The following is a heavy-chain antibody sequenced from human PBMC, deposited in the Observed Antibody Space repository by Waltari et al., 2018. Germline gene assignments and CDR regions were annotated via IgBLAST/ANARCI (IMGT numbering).Heavy chain of an antibody. Sequence: EVQLVESGGGLVKPGGSLRLSCAASGFTFSSYSMNWVRQAPGKGLEWVSSISSSSSYIYYADSVKGRFTISRDNAKNSLYLQMNSLRSEDTAVYYCARDRGVIAHNNYYYYYGMDVWGQGTTVTVSS. CDR2: ISSSSSYI. J-gene: IGHJ6*02. CDR1: GFTFSSYS. V-gene: IGHV3-21*04. D-gene: IGHD2-21*01. CDR3: ARDRGVIAHNNYYYYYGMDV.